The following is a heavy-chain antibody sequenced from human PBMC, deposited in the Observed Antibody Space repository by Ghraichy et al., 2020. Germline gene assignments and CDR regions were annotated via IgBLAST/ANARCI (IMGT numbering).Heavy chain of an antibody. CDR2: IIPIFGTA. Sequence: SVKVSCKASGGTFSSYAISWVRQAPGQGLEWMGGIIPIFGTANYAQKFQGRVTITADESTSTAYMELSSLRSEDTAVYYCARDILTNMRASHYYYYMDVWGKGTTVTVSS. CDR3: ARDILTNMRASHYYYYMDV. D-gene: IGHD3-9*01. CDR1: GGTFSSYA. J-gene: IGHJ6*03. V-gene: IGHV1-69*13.